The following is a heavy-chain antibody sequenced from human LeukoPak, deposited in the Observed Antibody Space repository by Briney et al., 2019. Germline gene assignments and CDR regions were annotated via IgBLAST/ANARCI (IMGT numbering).Heavy chain of an antibody. CDR1: GGSFSSYY. V-gene: IGHV4-59*08. D-gene: IGHD2/OR15-2a*01. J-gene: IGHJ6*02. Sequence: SETLSLTFAVYGGSFSSYYWSWIRQPPGKGLEWIGYIYYIGSTNYNPSLKSRVTISVDTSKNQFSLKLSSVTAADTAVYYCARLGGGWYTFYYPDYYGMDVWGQGTTVTVSS. CDR3: ARLGGGWYTFYYPDYYGMDV. CDR2: IYYIGST.